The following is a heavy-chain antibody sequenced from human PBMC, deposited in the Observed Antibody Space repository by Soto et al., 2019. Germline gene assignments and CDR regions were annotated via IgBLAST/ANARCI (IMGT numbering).Heavy chain of an antibody. J-gene: IGHJ4*02. V-gene: IGHV4-31*03. CDR2: IYYSGST. D-gene: IGHD3-22*01. Sequence: SETLSLTCTVSGASISTTNYYWGWVRQPPGKGLEWIGYIYYSGSTYYNPSLKSRVTISVDTSKNQFSLKLSSVTAADTAVYYCARVRGYYYDSSGYYYFDYWGQGTLVTVSS. CDR3: ARVRGYYYDSSGYYYFDY. CDR1: GASISTTNYY.